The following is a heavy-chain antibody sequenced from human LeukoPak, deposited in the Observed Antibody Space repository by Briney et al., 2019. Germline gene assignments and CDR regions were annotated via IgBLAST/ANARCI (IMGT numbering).Heavy chain of an antibody. Sequence: GGSLRLSCVASRFTFYSYGMSWVRQAPGKGLEWVSGISGSGGNTNYADSVKGRFTISRDNSKNTLYLQMNSLRAEDTSVYYCAKRPTGEAKNWFDPWGQGTLVTVSS. CDR1: RFTFYSYG. CDR3: AKRPTGEAKNWFDP. J-gene: IGHJ5*02. CDR2: ISGSGGNT. V-gene: IGHV3-23*01. D-gene: IGHD7-27*01.